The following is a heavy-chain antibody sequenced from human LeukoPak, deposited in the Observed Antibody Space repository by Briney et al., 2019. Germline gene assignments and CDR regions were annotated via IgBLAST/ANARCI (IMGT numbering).Heavy chain of an antibody. CDR1: VGSISSRTYY. D-gene: IGHD2/OR15-2a*01. J-gene: IGHJ3*02. CDR2: IYYTGST. Sequence: SETLSLTCTVSVGSISSRTYYWGWIRQPPGKGLEWLGSIYYTGSTFYNPSLKSRVTISVDTSKNQFSMKLSSVTAADAAVYFCAREWTTWGAFDIWGQETMVTVSS. CDR3: AREWTTWGAFDI. V-gene: IGHV4-39*07.